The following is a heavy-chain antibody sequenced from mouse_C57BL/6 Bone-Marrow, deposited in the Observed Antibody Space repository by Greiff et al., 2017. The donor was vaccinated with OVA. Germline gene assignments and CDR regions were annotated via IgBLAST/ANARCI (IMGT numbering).Heavy chain of an antibody. Sequence: QVQLQQSGPELVKPGASVKISCKASGYAFSSSWMNWVKQRPGKGLEWIGRIYPGDGDTNYNGKFKGKATLTADKSSSTAYMQLSSLTSEDSAVSFCARDYYGSSSYYWGQGTTLTVSS. CDR1: GYAFSSSW. CDR3: ARDYYGSSSYY. J-gene: IGHJ2*01. D-gene: IGHD1-1*01. CDR2: IYPGDGDT. V-gene: IGHV1-82*01.